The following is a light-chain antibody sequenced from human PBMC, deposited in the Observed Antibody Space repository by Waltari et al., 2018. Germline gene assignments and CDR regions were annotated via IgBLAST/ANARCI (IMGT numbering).Light chain of an antibody. V-gene: IGLV2-23*02. J-gene: IGLJ2*01. CDR2: AVS. CDR1: SSDVGHYKR. Sequence: QSALTQPAPVYGSPGQSITISCTGTSSDVGHYKRDSWYKQHPGKAPKLMIYAVSKRPSGVSDRFSGSKSGDMASLTISGLQPEDEAEYFCSSYAGSSKGVFGGGTKVTVL. CDR3: SSYAGSSKGV.